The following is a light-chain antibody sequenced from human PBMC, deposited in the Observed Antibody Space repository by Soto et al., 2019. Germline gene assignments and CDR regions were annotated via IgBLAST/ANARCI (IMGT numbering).Light chain of an antibody. CDR1: QSVSSNY. J-gene: IGKJ3*01. V-gene: IGKV3-20*01. CDR2: GAS. Sequence: EIVLTQSPGTLSLSPGERATLSCRASQSVSSNYLTWYQQKPGQAPRLLIYGASSRATGIQDRFSGRGSGTAFTLTISRLEPEDFAVYYCQQDGSSPFTFGPGTKVDIK. CDR3: QQDGSSPFT.